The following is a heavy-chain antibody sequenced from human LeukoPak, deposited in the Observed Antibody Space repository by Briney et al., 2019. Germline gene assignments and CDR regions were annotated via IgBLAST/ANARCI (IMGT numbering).Heavy chain of an antibody. CDR2: VNPNSGNT. Sequence: ASVKVSCKASGYTFTSYDINWVRQATGQGLEWMGWVNPNSGNTRYAQKFQGRLTMTRNTSISTAYMELSSLRSEDTAVYYCARGSIAAAGSPFDYWGQGTLVTVSS. CDR3: ARGSIAAAGSPFDY. V-gene: IGHV1-8*01. D-gene: IGHD6-13*01. J-gene: IGHJ4*02. CDR1: GYTFTSYD.